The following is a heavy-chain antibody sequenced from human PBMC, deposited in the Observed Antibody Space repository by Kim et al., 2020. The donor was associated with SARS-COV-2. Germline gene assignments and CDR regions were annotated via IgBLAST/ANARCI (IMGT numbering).Heavy chain of an antibody. CDR2: INHSGST. J-gene: IGHJ6*02. CDR3: ARVQENGYYYYGMDV. V-gene: IGHV4-34*01. CDR1: GGSFSGYY. D-gene: IGHD1-1*01. Sequence: SETLSLTCAVYGGSFSGYYWSWIRQPPGKGLEWIGEINHSGSTNYNPSLKSRVTISVDTSKNQFSLKLSSVTAADTAVYYCARVQENGYYYYGMDVWGQGTTVTVSS.